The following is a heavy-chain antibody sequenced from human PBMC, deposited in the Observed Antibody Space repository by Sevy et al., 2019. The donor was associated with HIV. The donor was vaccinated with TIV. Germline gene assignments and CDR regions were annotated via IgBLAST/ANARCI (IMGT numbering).Heavy chain of an antibody. Sequence: ASVKVSCKASGGTFSSYAISWVRQAPGQGLEWMGGIIPILGIANYAQKFQGRVTITADKSTSTAYMELSSLRSEDTAVYYCARDSVGVDIVVVPAAIRSAYFDYWGQGTLVTVSS. CDR3: ARDSVGVDIVVVPAAIRSAYFDY. CDR1: GGTFSSYA. J-gene: IGHJ4*02. CDR2: IIPILGIA. D-gene: IGHD2-2*02. V-gene: IGHV1-69*10.